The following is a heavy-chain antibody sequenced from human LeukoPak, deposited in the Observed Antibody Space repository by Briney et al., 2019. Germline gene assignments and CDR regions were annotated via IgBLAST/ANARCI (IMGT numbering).Heavy chain of an antibody. Sequence: GASVKVSCKASGYTFTDYYVHWVRQAPGLGLEWMGIINPLRGITIYAQKFQGRVTMTSDTSTNTVYMELSSLISGDTAVYYCTRTIGYRPVAGLKEKWFDPWGQGTLVTVSS. J-gene: IGHJ5*02. CDR2: INPLRGIT. CDR1: GYTFTDYY. CDR3: TRTIGYRPVAGLKEKWFDP. D-gene: IGHD6-19*01. V-gene: IGHV1-46*01.